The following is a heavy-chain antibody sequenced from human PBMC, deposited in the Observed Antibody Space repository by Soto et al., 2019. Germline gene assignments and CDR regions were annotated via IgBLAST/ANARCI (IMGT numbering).Heavy chain of an antibody. CDR1: GYTFTSYG. CDR3: ARPTYTYGTLRPPRYFQH. Sequence: QVQLVQSGAEVKKPGASVKVSCKASGYTFTSYGISWVRQAPGQGLEWMGWISAYNGNTNYAQKLQGRVTMTTDTSTSTAYMELRSLRSDDTAVYYCARPTYTYGTLRPPRYFQHWGQGTLVTVSS. J-gene: IGHJ1*01. D-gene: IGHD5-18*01. CDR2: ISAYNGNT. V-gene: IGHV1-18*01.